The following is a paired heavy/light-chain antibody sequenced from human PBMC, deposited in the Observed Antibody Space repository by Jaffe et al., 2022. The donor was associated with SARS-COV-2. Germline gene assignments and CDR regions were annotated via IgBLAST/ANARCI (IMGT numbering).Heavy chain of an antibody. V-gene: IGHV3-11*01. CDR3: ARDSKGYSSGFCDY. J-gene: IGHJ4*02. CDR2: ISSSGSTI. Sequence: QVQLVESGGGLVKPGGSLRLSCAASGFTFSDYYMSWIRQAPGKGLEWVSYISSSGSTIYYADSVKGRFTISRDNAKNSLYLQMNSLRAEDTAVYYCARDSKGYSSGFCDYWGQGTLVTVSS. D-gene: IGHD6-19*01. CDR1: GFTFSDYY.
Light chain of an antibody. V-gene: IGKV3-15*01. Sequence: EIVMTQSPATLSVSPGERATLSCRASQSVSSNLAWYQQKPGQAPRLLIYGASTRATGIPARFSGSGSGTEFTLTISSLQSEDFAVYYCQQYNNWPPATFGQGTKLEIK. CDR3: QQYNNWPPAT. CDR1: QSVSSN. J-gene: IGKJ2*01. CDR2: GAS.